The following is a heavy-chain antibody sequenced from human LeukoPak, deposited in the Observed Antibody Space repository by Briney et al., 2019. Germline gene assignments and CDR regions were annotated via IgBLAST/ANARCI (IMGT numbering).Heavy chain of an antibody. V-gene: IGHV3-66*01. CDR1: GFTVSSNY. D-gene: IGHD3-9*01. CDR3: ARGHYDILTGYFDY. Sequence: GGSLRLSCAASGFTVSSNYMSWVRQAPGKGLEWVSVIYSGGSTYYADSVKGRFTISRDNSKNTLYLQMNSLRAEDTAVYYCARGHYDILTGYFDYWGQGTLVTVSS. J-gene: IGHJ4*02. CDR2: IYSGGST.